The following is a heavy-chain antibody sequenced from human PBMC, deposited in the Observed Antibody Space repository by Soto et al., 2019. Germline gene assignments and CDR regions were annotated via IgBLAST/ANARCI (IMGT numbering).Heavy chain of an antibody. Sequence: QVQLVQSGAEVKKPGASVKVSCKASGYTFTSYEINWVRQATGQGLEWMGWMNPNSGDTGYPQKFQGRVTMTRNTSISTAYMELSSLRSEDTAVYYCASGELLWFGELLRWGQGTLVTVSS. CDR2: MNPNSGDT. V-gene: IGHV1-8*01. CDR1: GYTFTSYE. CDR3: ASGELLWFGELLR. D-gene: IGHD3-10*01. J-gene: IGHJ4*02.